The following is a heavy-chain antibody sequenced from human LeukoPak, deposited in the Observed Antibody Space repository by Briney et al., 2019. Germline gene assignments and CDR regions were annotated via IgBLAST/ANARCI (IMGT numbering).Heavy chain of an antibody. CDR1: GFTFSSYS. CDR2: IRNKANSHTT. Sequence: GGSLRLSCAASGFTFSSYSMTWVRQAPGKGLEWVGRIRNKANSHTTEYAASVKGRFTISRDDSKNSLYLQMNSLKTEDTAVYYCAMLSSSLYDDDHWGQGTLVTVSS. D-gene: IGHD2-8*01. V-gene: IGHV3-72*01. CDR3: AMLSSSLYDDDH. J-gene: IGHJ4*02.